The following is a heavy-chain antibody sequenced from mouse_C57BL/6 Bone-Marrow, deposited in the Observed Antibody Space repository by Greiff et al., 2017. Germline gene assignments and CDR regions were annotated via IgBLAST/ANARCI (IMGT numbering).Heavy chain of an antibody. Sequence: QVQLKESGAELVKPGASVKLSCKASGYTFTSYWMHWVKQSPGQGLEWIGMIHPNSGSTNYNDKFKSKATLTVDKSSSTADMQLSSLTSEDSEVDYCHRPLRLPCDYWGQGTTLTVSS. CDR2: IHPNSGST. V-gene: IGHV1-64*01. CDR3: HRPLRLPCDY. J-gene: IGHJ2*01. D-gene: IGHD3-2*02. CDR1: GYTFTSYW.